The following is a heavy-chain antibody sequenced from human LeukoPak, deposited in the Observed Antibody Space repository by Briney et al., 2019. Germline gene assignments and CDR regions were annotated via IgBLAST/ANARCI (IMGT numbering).Heavy chain of an antibody. J-gene: IGHJ4*02. CDR1: GFTFSSCG. V-gene: IGHV3-21*01. D-gene: IGHD3-3*01. CDR2: ISGSSTYI. CDR3: ARRSEWSSGVSDY. Sequence: PGGSLRLSCAASGFTFSSCGMNWVRRAPGKGLEWVSSISGSSTYIYYADSVKGRFTISRDNAKNSLYLQMNSLRAEDTAVYYCARRSEWSSGVSDYWGQGTLVTVSS.